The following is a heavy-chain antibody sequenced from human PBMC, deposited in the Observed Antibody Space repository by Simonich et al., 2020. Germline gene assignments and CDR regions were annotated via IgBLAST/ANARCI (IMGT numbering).Heavy chain of an antibody. CDR3: ARNGLVGILKAFDI. V-gene: IGHV1-2*02. Sequence: QVQLVQSGAEVKKPGASVKVSCKASGYTFTGYYMHWVRQAPGQGLEWIGWINPNSSGTNYAKKLQGRVTMTRDTSISTAYMELSRLRSDDTAVYYCARNGLVGILKAFDIWGQGTMVTVSS. D-gene: IGHD2-21*01. CDR2: INPNSSGT. J-gene: IGHJ3*02. CDR1: GYTFTGYY.